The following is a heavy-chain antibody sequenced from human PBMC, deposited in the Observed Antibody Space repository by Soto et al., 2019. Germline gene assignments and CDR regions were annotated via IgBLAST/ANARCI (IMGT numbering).Heavy chain of an antibody. CDR3: VREGSGWYSRGSLDF. D-gene: IGHD6-19*01. CDR2: ISGSGGSA. CDR1: GCSFGDVG. J-gene: IGHJ4*03. V-gene: IGHV3-23*01. Sequence: RVWYGAAGCSFGDVGVSWFSQNRWKGLEWVSVISGSGGSASYADSVQGRFTISRDNSNNTLYLQMNSLRAEDTAIYSCVREGSGWYSRGSLDFSGQGTMVTVSS.